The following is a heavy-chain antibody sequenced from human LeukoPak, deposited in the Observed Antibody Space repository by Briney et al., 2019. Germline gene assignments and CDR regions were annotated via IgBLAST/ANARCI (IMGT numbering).Heavy chain of an antibody. Sequence: SETLSLTCAVYGGSFSGYYWSWIRQPPGKGLEWIGEINHSGSTNYNPSLKSRVTISVDTSKNQFSLKLSSVTAADTAVYYCARRPDDYYYYYYMDVWGKGTTVTISS. V-gene: IGHV4-34*01. CDR1: GGSFSGYY. CDR3: ARRPDDYYYYYYMDV. J-gene: IGHJ6*03. D-gene: IGHD6-6*01. CDR2: INHSGST.